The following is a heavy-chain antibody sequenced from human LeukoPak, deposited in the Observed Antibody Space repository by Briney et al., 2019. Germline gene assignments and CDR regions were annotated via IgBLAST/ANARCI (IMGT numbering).Heavy chain of an antibody. J-gene: IGHJ4*02. CDR1: GYTFTSYG. D-gene: IGHD4-23*01. CDR3: ARKPRTTVEDY. Sequence: GASVKVSCKASGYTFTSYGFSWVRQAPGQGLEWVGWIGAYNGETNYARKFQGRVTLATDTSTSTAYMELRSLRPDDTAVYYCARKPRTTVEDYWGQGTLVTVSS. V-gene: IGHV1-18*01. CDR2: IGAYNGET.